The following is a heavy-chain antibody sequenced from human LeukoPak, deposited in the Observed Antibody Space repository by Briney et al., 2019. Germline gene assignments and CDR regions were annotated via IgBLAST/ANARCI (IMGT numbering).Heavy chain of an antibody. J-gene: IGHJ4*02. CDR2: IYPGDSDT. CDR3: ARSAVPYSSGWSSYYFDY. Sequence: GESLKISCKGSGYSFTSYWIGWVRQMPGKGLEWMGIIYPGDSDTRYSPSFQGQVTISADKSISTAYLQWSSLKASDTAMYYCARSAVPYSSGWSSYYFDYWGQRTLVTVSS. D-gene: IGHD6-19*01. V-gene: IGHV5-51*01. CDR1: GYSFTSYW.